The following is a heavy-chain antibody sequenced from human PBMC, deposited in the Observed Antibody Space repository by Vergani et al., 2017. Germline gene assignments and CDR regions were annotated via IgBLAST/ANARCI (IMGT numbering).Heavy chain of an antibody. CDR1: GFTFSSYS. V-gene: IGHV3-21*01. CDR2: IRSSSSYI. Sequence: EVQLVESGGGLVKPGGSLRLSCAASGFTFSSYSMNWVRQAPGKGLEWVSSIRSSSSYISYADSVKGRFTISRDNAKNSLYLQMNSLRAEDTAVYYCARDNGYGQMGDYWSQGTLVTVSS. J-gene: IGHJ4*02. D-gene: IGHD5-18*01. CDR3: ARDNGYGQMGDY.